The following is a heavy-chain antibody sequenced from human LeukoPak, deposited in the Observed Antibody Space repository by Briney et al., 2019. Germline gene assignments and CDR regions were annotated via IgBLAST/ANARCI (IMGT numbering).Heavy chain of an antibody. CDR1: GLTFSSYG. CDR2: IRYDGSNK. J-gene: IGHJ2*01. Sequence: QSGGSLRLSCAAPGLTFSSYGMHWVRQAPGKGLEWVAFIRYDGSNKYYADSVKGRFTISRDNSKNTLYLQINSLRAEDTAVYYCAGSDTTGYIPREWDYWFFDLWGRGTLVTVSS. D-gene: IGHD1-1*01. V-gene: IGHV3-30*02. CDR3: AGSDTTGYIPREWDYWFFDL.